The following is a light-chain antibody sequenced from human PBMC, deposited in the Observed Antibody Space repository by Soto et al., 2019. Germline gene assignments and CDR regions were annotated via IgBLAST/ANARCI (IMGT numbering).Light chain of an antibody. CDR2: AAS. CDR3: QQSYSTPLT. J-gene: IGKJ4*01. Sequence: DIQMTQSPSSLSASVGGRVTITCRASQSISSYLNWYQQKPEKAPKLLIYAASSLQSGVPSRFSGSGSGTDFTLTISSLQPEDFATYYCQQSYSTPLTFGGGTKVDIK. CDR1: QSISSY. V-gene: IGKV1-39*01.